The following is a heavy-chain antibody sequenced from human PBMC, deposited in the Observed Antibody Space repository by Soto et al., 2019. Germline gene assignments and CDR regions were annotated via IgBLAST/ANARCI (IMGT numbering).Heavy chain of an antibody. J-gene: IGHJ4*02. Sequence: QVQLVQSGAEVKKPGASVKVSCKASGYTFTNNGITWVRQAPGQGLEWRGWISAYIGNTNYAQKFQGRVTMTTDTSTSTAYIELRNLRSDDTAVYYCARGSSYDSSAYYDYWGQGTLVTVSS. CDR3: ARGSSYDSSAYYDY. CDR1: GYTFTNNG. D-gene: IGHD3-22*01. CDR2: ISAYIGNT. V-gene: IGHV1-18*01.